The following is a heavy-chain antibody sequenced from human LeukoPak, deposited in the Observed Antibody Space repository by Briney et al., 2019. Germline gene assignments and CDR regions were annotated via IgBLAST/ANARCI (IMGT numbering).Heavy chain of an antibody. J-gene: IGHJ4*02. D-gene: IGHD5-18*01. Sequence: GGSLRLSYAASGFTFSSYGMHWVRQAPGKGLEWVAFIRYDGSNKYYADSVKGRFTISRDNSKNTLYLQMNSLRAEDTAVYYCGYSYGYEGAFFDYWGQGTLVTVSS. CDR3: GYSYGYEGAFFDY. CDR1: GFTFSSYG. V-gene: IGHV3-30*02. CDR2: IRYDGSNK.